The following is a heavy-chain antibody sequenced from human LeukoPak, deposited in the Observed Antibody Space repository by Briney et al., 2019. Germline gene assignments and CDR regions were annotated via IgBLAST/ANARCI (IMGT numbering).Heavy chain of an antibody. Sequence: ASVKLSCKPPGHTLTHYYMHWVRQAPGHGLERMGWINPNSAGTNYAQNFQGRVTMTRDTSINTAYMELTRLRSDDTAVYYCARRYCSSISCYYFDYWGGGTLLTVSS. J-gene: IGHJ4*02. CDR1: GHTLTHYY. D-gene: IGHD2-2*01. CDR2: INPNSAGT. V-gene: IGHV1-2*02. CDR3: ARRYCSSISCYYFDY.